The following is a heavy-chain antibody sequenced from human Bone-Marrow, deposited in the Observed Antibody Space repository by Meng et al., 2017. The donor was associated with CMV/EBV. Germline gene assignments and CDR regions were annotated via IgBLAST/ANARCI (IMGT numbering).Heavy chain of an antibody. D-gene: IGHD1-26*01. CDR2: IYWDDDK. Sequence: QGSALGLEKPTRTVTLPCTFSGFSLSTSGVGVGWIRQPPGKALEWLALIYWDDDKRYSPSLKSRLTITKDTSKNQVVLTMTNMDPVDTATYYCAHRVGATFDYWGQGTLVTVSS. CDR3: AHRVGATFDY. J-gene: IGHJ4*02. CDR1: GFSLSTSGVG. V-gene: IGHV2-5*02.